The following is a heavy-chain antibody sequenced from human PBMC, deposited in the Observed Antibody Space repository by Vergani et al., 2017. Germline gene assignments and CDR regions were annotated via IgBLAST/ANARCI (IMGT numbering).Heavy chain of an antibody. D-gene: IGHD7-27*01. CDR3: AKESTWGYYYCYMDV. CDR2: ISYDGSNK. V-gene: IGHV3-30*18. J-gene: IGHJ6*03. Sequence: QVQLVESGGGVVQPGRSLRLSCAASGFTFSSYGMHWVRQAPGKGLEWVAVISYDGSNKYYADSVKGRFTISRDNSKNTLYLQMNSLRAEDTAVYYCAKESTWGYYYCYMDVWGKXP. CDR1: GFTFSSYG.